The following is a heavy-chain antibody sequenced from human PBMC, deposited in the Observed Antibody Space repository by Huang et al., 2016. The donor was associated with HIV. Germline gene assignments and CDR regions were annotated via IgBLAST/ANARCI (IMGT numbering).Heavy chain of an antibody. D-gene: IGHD3-3*01. CDR2: INPNSGDT. Sequence: QVQLVQSGAEVKKPGASVKVSCKASAYTFTSSHINWVRQATGQGLEWMGGINPNSGDTGYAQKFQGRVTITRNTSISTAYMELSSLRSEDTAVYYCARSSGDYDFWTGYRLGWFDPWGQGTLVTVSS. CDR3: ARSSGDYDFWTGYRLGWFDP. J-gene: IGHJ5*02. CDR1: AYTFTSSH. V-gene: IGHV1-8*03.